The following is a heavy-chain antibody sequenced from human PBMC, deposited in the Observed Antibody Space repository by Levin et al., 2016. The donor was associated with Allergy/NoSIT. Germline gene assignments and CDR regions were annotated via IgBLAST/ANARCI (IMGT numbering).Heavy chain of an antibody. D-gene: IGHD4-17*01. Sequence: ASVKVSCKASGYTFHGNYMHWVRQAPGQGLEWMGMINTNGGGTYYAQKFQGRVTMTRDTSFSTAYLELSSLRSDDTAIYYCASPSDEYGDFEAFDIWGQGTMVTVSS. CDR3: ASPSDEYGDFEAFDI. CDR1: GYTFHGNY. CDR2: INTNGGGT. V-gene: IGHV1-2*02. J-gene: IGHJ3*02.